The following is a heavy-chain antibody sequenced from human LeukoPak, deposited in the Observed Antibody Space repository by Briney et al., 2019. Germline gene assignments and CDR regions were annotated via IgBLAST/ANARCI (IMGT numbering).Heavy chain of an antibody. D-gene: IGHD6-6*01. CDR3: ARDSRDGTDSSSSPPKSDY. J-gene: IGHJ4*02. Sequence: GGSLRLSCAASGFTFSSYSMNWVRQAPGKGLEWASSISSSSSYIYYADSVKGRFTISRDNAKNSLYLQMNSLRAEDTAVYYCARDSRDGTDSSSSPPKSDYWGQGTLVTVSS. V-gene: IGHV3-21*01. CDR1: GFTFSSYS. CDR2: ISSSSSYI.